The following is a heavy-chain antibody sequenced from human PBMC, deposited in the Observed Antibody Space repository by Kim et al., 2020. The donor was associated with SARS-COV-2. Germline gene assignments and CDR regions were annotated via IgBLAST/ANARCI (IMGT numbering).Heavy chain of an antibody. J-gene: IGHJ5*02. V-gene: IGHV3-21*01. CDR2: ISSYSSYI. CDR1: GFTFSDYT. D-gene: IGHD3-10*01. Sequence: GGSLRLSCAASGFTFSDYTMNWVRQAPGKGLEWVSSISSYSSYIYYADSVKGRFTISIDNAQNSLYLQMNSLRAEDTAVYYCARDRGSGSYMSYGSWGQGTLVTVSS. CDR3: ARDRGSGSYMSYGS.